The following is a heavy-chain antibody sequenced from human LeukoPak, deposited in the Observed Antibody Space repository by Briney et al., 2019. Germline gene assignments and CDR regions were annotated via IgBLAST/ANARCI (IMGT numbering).Heavy chain of an antibody. CDR3: ARGYCSGGSCWIKNYYYYGMDV. D-gene: IGHD2-15*01. CDR1: GGSISSGGYY. Sequence: SETLSLTCTVSGGSISSGGYYWSWIRQPPGKGLEWIGYIYHSGSTYYNPSLKSRVTISVDRSKNQFSLKLSSVTAADTAVYYCARGYCSGGSCWIKNYYYYGMDVWGQGTTVTVSS. J-gene: IGHJ6*02. V-gene: IGHV4-30-2*01. CDR2: IYHSGST.